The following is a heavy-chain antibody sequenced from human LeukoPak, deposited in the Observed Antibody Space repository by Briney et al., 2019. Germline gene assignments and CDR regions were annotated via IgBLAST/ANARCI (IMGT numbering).Heavy chain of an antibody. CDR1: GYSISSGYN. J-gene: IGHJ4*02. Sequence: PSETLSLTCTVSGYSISSGYNWGWIRQPAGKGLEWIGRIYTSGSTNYNPSLKSRVTMSVDTSKNQFSLKLSSVTAADTAVYYCARDLRWELPNYWGQGTLVTVSS. V-gene: IGHV4-4*07. CDR2: IYTSGST. CDR3: ARDLRWELPNY. D-gene: IGHD1-26*01.